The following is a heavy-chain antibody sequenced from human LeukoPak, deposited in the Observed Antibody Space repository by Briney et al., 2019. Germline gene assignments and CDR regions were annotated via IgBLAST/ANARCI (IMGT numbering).Heavy chain of an antibody. CDR2: INHSGST. J-gene: IGHJ4*02. CDR3: ARQWLRTFDY. V-gene: IGHV4-39*01. Sequence: SETLSLTCTVSGGSISSSSYYWGWIRQPPGKGLEWIGEINHSGSTNYNPSLKSRVTISVDTSKNQFSLKLSSVTAADTAVYYCARQWLRTFDYWGQGTLVTVSS. D-gene: IGHD5-12*01. CDR1: GGSISSSSYY.